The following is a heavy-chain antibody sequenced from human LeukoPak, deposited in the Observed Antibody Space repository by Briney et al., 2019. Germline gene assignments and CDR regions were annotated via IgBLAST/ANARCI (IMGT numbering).Heavy chain of an antibody. Sequence: ASVKVSCKASGYTFTSYDINWVRQATGQGLEWMGWMNPNSGNSGYAQKFQGRVTLTRDTSISTAYMELSRLRSDDTAVYYCARVGQWLVYFYWGQGTLVTVSS. CDR3: ARVGQWLVYFY. CDR2: MNPNSGNS. V-gene: IGHV1-8*02. CDR1: GYTFTSYD. J-gene: IGHJ4*02. D-gene: IGHD6-19*01.